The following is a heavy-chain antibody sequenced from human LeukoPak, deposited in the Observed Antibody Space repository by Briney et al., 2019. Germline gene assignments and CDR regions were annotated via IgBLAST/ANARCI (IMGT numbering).Heavy chain of an antibody. D-gene: IGHD2-2*02. Sequence: SETLSLTCTVSGGSISSSSYYWGWIRQPRGKGREWIVSIYYSGSTYYNPSLKSRVTISVDTSKNQFSLKLTSVTAADTAVYYCAARYCSSTSCYIGYYYMDVWGKGTTVTVSS. CDR3: AARYCSSTSCYIGYYYMDV. CDR2: IYYSGST. V-gene: IGHV4-39*01. J-gene: IGHJ6*03. CDR1: GGSISSSSYY.